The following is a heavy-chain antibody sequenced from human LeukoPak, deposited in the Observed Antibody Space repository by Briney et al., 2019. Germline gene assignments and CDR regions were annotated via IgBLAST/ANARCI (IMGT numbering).Heavy chain of an antibody. CDR3: AKDLTQTRIASIVGATTVGYYFDY. V-gene: IGHV3-23*01. J-gene: IGHJ4*02. CDR1: GFTFSSYS. D-gene: IGHD1-26*01. Sequence: PGGSLRLSCAASGFTFSSYSMNWVRQAPGKGLEWVSAISGSGGSTYYADSVKGRFTISRDNSKNTLYLQMNSLRAEDTAVYYCAKDLTQTRIASIVGATTVGYYFDYWGQGTLVTVSS. CDR2: ISGSGGST.